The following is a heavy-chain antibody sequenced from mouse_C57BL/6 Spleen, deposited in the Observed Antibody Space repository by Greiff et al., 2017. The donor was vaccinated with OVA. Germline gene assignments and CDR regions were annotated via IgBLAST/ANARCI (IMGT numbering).Heavy chain of an antibody. J-gene: IGHJ2*01. CDR2: IYPGGGYT. V-gene: IGHV1-63*01. Sequence: VKLQESGAELVRPGTSVKMSCKASGYTFTNYWIGWAKQRPGHGLEWIGDIYPGGGYTNYNEKFKGKATLTADKSSSTAYMQFSSLTSEDSAIYYCARSGPGGYFDYWGQGTTLTVSS. CDR3: ARSGPGGYFDY. CDR1: GYTFTNYW. D-gene: IGHD3-2*02.